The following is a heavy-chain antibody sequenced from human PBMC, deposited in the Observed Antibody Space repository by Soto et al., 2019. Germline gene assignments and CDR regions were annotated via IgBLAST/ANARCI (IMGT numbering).Heavy chain of an antibody. CDR3: ERDGDVTTTRRRGAFDI. Sequence: QVQLVQSGAEVKKPGSSVKFSCKASGGTFSSYTFTWVRQAPGQGLGWMGGIVPLFGTTNDAKIFQGRVTISSDEDTSKVYMELSSLSSEAAAMYYCERDGDVTTTRRRGAFDIWGQGTVITVSS. CDR2: IVPLFGTT. V-gene: IGHV1-69*01. J-gene: IGHJ3*02. CDR1: GGTFSSYT. D-gene: IGHD1-1*01.